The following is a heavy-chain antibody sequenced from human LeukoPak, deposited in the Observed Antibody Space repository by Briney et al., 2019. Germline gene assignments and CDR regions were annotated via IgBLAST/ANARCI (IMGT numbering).Heavy chain of an antibody. CDR1: GGSISSYY. CDR3: ARRQVTMVQGVTGGFDY. Sequence: PSETLSLTCTVSGGSISSYYWSWIRQPPGKGLEWIGYIYYSGSINYNPSLKSRVTISVDTSKNQFSLKLSSVTAADTAVYYCARRQVTMVQGVTGGFDYWGQGTLVTVSS. J-gene: IGHJ4*02. V-gene: IGHV4-59*08. CDR2: IYYSGSI. D-gene: IGHD3-10*01.